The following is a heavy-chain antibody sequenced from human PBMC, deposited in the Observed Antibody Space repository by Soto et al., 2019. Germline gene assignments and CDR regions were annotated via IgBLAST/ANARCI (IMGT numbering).Heavy chain of an antibody. CDR1: GASMNTYF. CDR2: VYTSGTT. Sequence: QVQLQESGPGLVKPSETLSLTCSVSGASMNTYFWSWIRQPAGKGLEWIGRVYTSGTTNYNPSLKSRVTMSVDTSKKQVSLKLISLTAADTGLYYCARDEPDTGEGFDIWGQGTVVTVSS. D-gene: IGHD3-10*01. CDR3: ARDEPDTGEGFDI. V-gene: IGHV4-4*07. J-gene: IGHJ4*02.